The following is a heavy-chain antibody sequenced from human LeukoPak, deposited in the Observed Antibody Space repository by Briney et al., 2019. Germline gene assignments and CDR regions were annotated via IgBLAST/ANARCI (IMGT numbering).Heavy chain of an antibody. D-gene: IGHD1-26*01. CDR1: GYTFTHHY. CDR3: AKEREIVGGAYYFDY. V-gene: IGHV1-46*01. CDR2: INPNGSST. Sequence: GASVKVSCKASGYTFTHHYMHWVRQAPGQGLEWMGIINPNGSSTNYAQKFQGRVTITADESTSTAYMELSSLRSEDTAVYYCAKEREIVGGAYYFDYWGQGTLVTVSS. J-gene: IGHJ4*02.